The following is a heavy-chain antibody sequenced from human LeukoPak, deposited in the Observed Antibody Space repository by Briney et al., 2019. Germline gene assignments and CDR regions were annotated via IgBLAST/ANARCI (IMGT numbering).Heavy chain of an antibody. CDR3: AAVDVDIVATPEYGGMDV. J-gene: IGHJ6*02. CDR1: GFTFTSSA. V-gene: IGHV1-58*02. CDR2: IVVGSGNT. D-gene: IGHD5-12*01. Sequence: GTSVKVSCKASGFTFTSSAMQWVRQARGQRLEWIGWIVVGSGNTNYAQKFQGRVTITRDMSTSTAYMELSSLRSEDTAVYYCAAVDVDIVATPEYGGMDVWGQGTTVTVSS.